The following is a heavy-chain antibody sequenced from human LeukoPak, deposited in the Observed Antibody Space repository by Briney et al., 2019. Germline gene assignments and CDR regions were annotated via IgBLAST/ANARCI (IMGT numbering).Heavy chain of an antibody. CDR2: IYPGDSDT. Sequence: GESLKISCKGSGYSFTSYWIGRVRQMPGKGLEWMGIIYPGDSDTRYSPSFQGQVTISADKSISTAYLQWSSLKASDTAMYYCARRMGIAAAGPKNFDYWGQGTLVTVSS. V-gene: IGHV5-51*01. J-gene: IGHJ4*02. CDR3: ARRMGIAAAGPKNFDY. CDR1: GYSFTSYW. D-gene: IGHD6-13*01.